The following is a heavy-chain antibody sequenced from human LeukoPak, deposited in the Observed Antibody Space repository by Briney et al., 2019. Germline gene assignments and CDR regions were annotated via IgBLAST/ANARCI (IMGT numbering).Heavy chain of an antibody. V-gene: IGHV4-59*01. CDR2: INYSGST. D-gene: IGHD3-22*01. Sequence: SEILSLTCTVSGGSISGYYWHWIRQPPGMGLEWIGYINYSGSTDYKPSLKSRVTISVDTSNNQFSLNLRSVTAADTAVYYCAREYSSFEYWGQGILVTVSS. CDR3: AREYSSFEY. CDR1: GGSISGYY. J-gene: IGHJ4*02.